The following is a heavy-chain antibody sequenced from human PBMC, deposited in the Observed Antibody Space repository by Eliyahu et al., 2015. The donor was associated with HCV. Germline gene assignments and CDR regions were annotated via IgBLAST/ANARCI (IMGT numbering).Heavy chain of an antibody. CDR3: ARRGYSDYDLAGFN. CDR1: GGSFXGYY. V-gene: IGHV4-34*01. D-gene: IGHD5-12*01. Sequence: QVQLQQWGAGLLKPSETLSLTCAVYGGSFXGYYXXWIRQSPGKGLEWIGEINHRGSTNYNPSLKSRVTISVDTSKKQFSLKLNSVTAADTAVYYCARRGYSDYDLAGFNWGQGTLVTVSS. J-gene: IGHJ4*02. CDR2: INHRGST.